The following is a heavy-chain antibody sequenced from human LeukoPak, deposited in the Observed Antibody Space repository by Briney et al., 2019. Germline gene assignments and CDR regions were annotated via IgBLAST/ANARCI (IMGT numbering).Heavy chain of an antibody. CDR1: GGSFSGYY. CDR3: ARSGTMVRGGPYFDY. J-gene: IGHJ4*02. CDR2: INHSGST. Sequence: PSETLSLTCAVYGGSFSGYYWSWIRQPPGKGLEWIGEINHSGSTNYNPSLKSRVTISVDTSKNQFSLKLSSVTAADTAVYYCARSGTMVRGGPYFDYWGQGTLVTVSS. D-gene: IGHD3-10*01. V-gene: IGHV4-34*01.